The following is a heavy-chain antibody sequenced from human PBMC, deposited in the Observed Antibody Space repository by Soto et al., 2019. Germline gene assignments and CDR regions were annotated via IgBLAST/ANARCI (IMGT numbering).Heavy chain of an antibody. Sequence: QVQLVESGGGVVQPGRSLRLSCAASGFTLSSYVMHWVRQAPGKGLEWVARISYAGNDNYYADSVKGRFTISRDNSKKTLYLQMTSLRADDTAVYYCARDRQQWLEPAGGALPFWGQGTMGIVSS. V-gene: IGHV3-30-3*01. CDR1: GFTLSSYV. D-gene: IGHD6-19*01. J-gene: IGHJ3*01. CDR2: ISYAGNDN. CDR3: ARDRQQWLEPAGGALPF.